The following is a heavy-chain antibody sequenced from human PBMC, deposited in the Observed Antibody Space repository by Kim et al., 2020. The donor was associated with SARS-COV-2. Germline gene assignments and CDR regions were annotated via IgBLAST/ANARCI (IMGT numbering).Heavy chain of an antibody. CDR3: ARVGAAYTGGGMDF. Sequence: SETLSLTCSVSGGSVSSGTYYWGWIRQPPGKGLEWIGSVFYTGATYYTPSLKSRVTIFADTSRNQFSLILNSVIAADTAVYFCARVGAAYTGGGMDFWGQGTTVTVS. CDR2: VFYTGAT. J-gene: IGHJ6*02. D-gene: IGHD2-2*02. V-gene: IGHV4-39*01. CDR1: GGSVSSGTYY.